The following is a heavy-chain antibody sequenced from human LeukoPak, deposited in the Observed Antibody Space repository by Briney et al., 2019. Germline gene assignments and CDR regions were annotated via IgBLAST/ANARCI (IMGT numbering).Heavy chain of an antibody. Sequence: PGGSLRLSCAASGFTFDDYAMHWVRQAPGKGLEWVSSISWNSGIIVYADSVKGRFTVSRDNAKNSLYLQMNSLTTEDTALYYCTKDSHYGSGSYYHGHMDVWGKGTTVIVSS. CDR1: GFTFDDYA. CDR3: TKDSHYGSGSYYHGHMDV. V-gene: IGHV3-9*01. D-gene: IGHD3-10*01. J-gene: IGHJ6*03. CDR2: ISWNSGII.